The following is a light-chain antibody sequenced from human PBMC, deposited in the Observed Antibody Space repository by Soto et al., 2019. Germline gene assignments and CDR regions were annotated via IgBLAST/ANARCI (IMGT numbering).Light chain of an antibody. CDR2: DVS. CDR1: SSDVGGYNY. J-gene: IGLJ2*01. V-gene: IGLV2-14*01. Sequence: QSALTQPASVSGSPGQSITISCTGTSSDVGGYNYVSWYQQHPGKAPKLVIYDVSNRPSGVSNRFSVSKSGNTASLTISGLQAEDEADYYCSSYTSSSTLYVVFGGGTQLTVL. CDR3: SSYTSSSTLYVV.